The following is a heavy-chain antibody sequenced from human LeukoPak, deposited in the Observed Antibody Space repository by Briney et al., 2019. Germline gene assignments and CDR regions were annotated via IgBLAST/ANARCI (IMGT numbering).Heavy chain of an antibody. V-gene: IGHV1-2*02. D-gene: IGHD3-22*01. CDR3: ARTMIVVVITPGAFDI. CDR2: LNPNSGGT. CDR1: GYTFSNYC. J-gene: IGHJ3*02. Sequence: GASVKVSCKASGYTFSNYCMHWVRQAPGQGLEWMGILNPNSGGTNYAQKFQGRVTMTRDTSISTAYMELSRLRSDDTAVYYRARTMIVVVITPGAFDIWGQGTMVTVSS.